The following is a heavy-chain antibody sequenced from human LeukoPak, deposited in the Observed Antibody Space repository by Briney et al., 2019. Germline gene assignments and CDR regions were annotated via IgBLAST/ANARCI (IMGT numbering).Heavy chain of an antibody. V-gene: IGHV3-7*01. J-gene: IGHJ4*02. CDR3: ARLGEKADFDY. Sequence: SWVRQAPGKGLEWVVNIKQGGSESYYVDSVKGRFTFSRDNAKNSLYLQINSLRAEDTAVYYCARLGEKADFDYWGQGTLVTVSS. D-gene: IGHD3-16*01. CDR2: IKQGGSES.